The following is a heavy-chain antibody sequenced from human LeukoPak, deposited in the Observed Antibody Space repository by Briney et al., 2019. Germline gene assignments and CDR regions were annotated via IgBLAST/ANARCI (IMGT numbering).Heavy chain of an antibody. CDR2: IIPIFGTA. V-gene: IGHV1-69*13. D-gene: IGHD6-19*01. CDR3: ARSPVAGIYFDY. J-gene: IGHJ4*02. CDR1: GGTFSSYA. Sequence: SVKVSCKASGGTFSSYAISWVRQAPGQGLEWMGGIIPIFGTANYAQKFQGRVTITADESTSTAYMELSSLRSEDTAVYYCARSPVAGIYFDYWGQGTLVAVSS.